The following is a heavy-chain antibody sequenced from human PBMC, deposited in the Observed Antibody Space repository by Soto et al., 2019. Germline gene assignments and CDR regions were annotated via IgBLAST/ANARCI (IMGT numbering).Heavy chain of an antibody. J-gene: IGHJ3*01. CDR2: IYHSGSI. CDR3: VKALSARYNSAKAFDV. D-gene: IGHD2-2*02. CDR1: GGSISSGGYS. V-gene: IGHV4-30-2*01. Sequence: PSETLSLTCAVSGGSISSGGYSWSWIRQPPGKGLEWIGYIYHSGSIYYNPSLKSRVTISVDRSKNQFSLKLSSVTAADTAVYYCVKALSARYNSAKAFDVWGQGTMVTVSS.